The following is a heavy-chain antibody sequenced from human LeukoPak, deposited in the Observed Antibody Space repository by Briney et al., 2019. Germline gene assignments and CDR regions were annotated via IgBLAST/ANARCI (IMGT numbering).Heavy chain of an antibody. J-gene: IGHJ4*02. CDR3: ARAEDSSGWYGY. CDR2: ISWNSGSI. CDR1: GFTFDDHA. V-gene: IGHV3-9*03. Sequence: GGSLRLSCAASGFTFDDHAMHWVRQAPGKGLEWVSGISWNSGSIGYADSVKGRFTISRDNAKKSLFLQMNSLRAEDMALYYCARAEDSSGWYGYWGQGTLVTVSS. D-gene: IGHD6-19*01.